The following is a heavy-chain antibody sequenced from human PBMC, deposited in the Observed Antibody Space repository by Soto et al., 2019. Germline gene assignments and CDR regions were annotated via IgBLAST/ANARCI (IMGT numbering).Heavy chain of an antibody. Sequence: GGSLRLSCAASGLNFSILAMSWFRRAPGKGLEWVSTTGYSRLTTYYADSVKGRFTVSRDNSKNTLGLQMSSLRAEDTAVYYFATVHSTSRSFDYWGQGTLVTVSS. CDR3: ATVHSTSRSFDY. J-gene: IGHJ4*02. CDR1: GLNFSILA. V-gene: IGHV3-23*01. D-gene: IGHD6-6*01. CDR2: TGYSRLTT.